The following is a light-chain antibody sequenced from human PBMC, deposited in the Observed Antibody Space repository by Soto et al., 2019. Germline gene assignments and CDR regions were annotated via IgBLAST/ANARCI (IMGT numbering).Light chain of an antibody. Sequence: QSVLTQPASVSASPGQSITISCTGTSSNVGTYDLVSWYQHHPDKAPKLIIYEGTMRPSGISSRFSGSKSGNTASLTISGLQAEDDADYYCCSFAVGAALVFGGGTKLTVL. CDR2: EGT. J-gene: IGLJ2*01. V-gene: IGLV2-23*01. CDR1: SSNVGTYDL. CDR3: CSFAVGAALV.